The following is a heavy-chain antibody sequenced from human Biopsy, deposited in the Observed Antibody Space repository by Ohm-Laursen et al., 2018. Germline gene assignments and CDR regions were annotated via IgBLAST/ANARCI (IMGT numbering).Heavy chain of an antibody. CDR3: ARVGVGAPSIDYFDS. J-gene: IGHJ4*02. V-gene: IGHV4-59*07. CDR1: GGSIGSFF. CDR2: IYYSGST. D-gene: IGHD1-26*01. Sequence: SDTLSLTCTVSGGSIGSFFWSWIRQPPGKGLEWIGYIYYSGSTNYNPSLKSRVTISVDRSKNHFSLELSSVTAADTAVYYCARVGVGAPSIDYFDSWGRGALVTVSS.